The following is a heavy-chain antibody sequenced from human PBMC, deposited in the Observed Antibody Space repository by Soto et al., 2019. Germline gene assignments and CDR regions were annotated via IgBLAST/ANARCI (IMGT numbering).Heavy chain of an antibody. CDR3: AKNEGGSKEFDYGDYAEDDYYYMDV. Sequence: EVQLLESGGGLVQPGGSLRLSCAASGFTFSSYAMSWVRQAPGKGLEWVSAISGSGGSTYYADSVKGRFTISRDNSKNTLYLQMNSLRAEDTAVYYCAKNEGGSKEFDYGDYAEDDYYYMDVWGKGTTVTVSS. CDR2: ISGSGGST. CDR1: GFTFSSYA. D-gene: IGHD4-17*01. V-gene: IGHV3-23*01. J-gene: IGHJ6*03.